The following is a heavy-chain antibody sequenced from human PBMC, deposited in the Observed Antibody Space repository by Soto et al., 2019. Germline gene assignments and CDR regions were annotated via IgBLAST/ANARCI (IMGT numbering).Heavy chain of an antibody. CDR3: SLDSSGAFDI. D-gene: IGHD3-10*01. CDR2: ISWDGGST. J-gene: IGHJ3*02. CDR1: GLTFDDYP. Sequence: GGYLRLSCAASGLTFDDYPMHWVRQAPEKGLEWVSLISWDGGSTYYADSVKGRFTISRDNSKNSLYLQMNSLRTEDTALYYCSLDSSGAFDIWGQGTMVTVS. V-gene: IGHV3-43*01.